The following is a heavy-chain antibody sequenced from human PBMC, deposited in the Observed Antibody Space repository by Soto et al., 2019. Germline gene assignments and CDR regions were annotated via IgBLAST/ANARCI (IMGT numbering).Heavy chain of an antibody. J-gene: IGHJ4*02. Sequence: GLKRHPYAASDVNIVSHGVSWVSQEQGRGLEWVSSISSSSSYIYYADSVKSRLTISRDNAKNSLYLQMNSLRAEDTAVYYCARDLDGAARPDTGVIDFWVQGSPVT. CDR3: ARDLDGAARPDTGVIDF. CDR2: ISSSSSYI. D-gene: IGHD6-13*01. V-gene: IGHV3-21*01. CDR1: DVNIVSHG.